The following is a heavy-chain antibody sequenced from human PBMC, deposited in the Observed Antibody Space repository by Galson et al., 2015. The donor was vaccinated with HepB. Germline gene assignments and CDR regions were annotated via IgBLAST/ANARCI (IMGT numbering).Heavy chain of an antibody. V-gene: IGHV4-30-4*01. Sequence: TLSLTCTVSGDSISSGDYWWTWIRQSPGKALEWIGYIYIDGRSSYTPSLEGRLTISIDTSKNQFSLKLTSVTAADTAVYYCARIWSNFAFIWGQGTLVTVSS. D-gene: IGHD3-10*01. CDR2: IYIDGRS. CDR3: ARIWSNFAFI. J-gene: IGHJ4*02. CDR1: GDSISSGDYW.